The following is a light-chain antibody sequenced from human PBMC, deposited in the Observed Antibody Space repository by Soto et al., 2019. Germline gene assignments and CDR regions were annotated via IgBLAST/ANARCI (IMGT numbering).Light chain of an antibody. V-gene: IGLV2-14*01. Sequence: QSVLTQPASVSGSPGQSITISCTGTSSDVGGYNYVSWYQQHPGKAPKLMIYDVSNRPSGVSNRFSGSKSGNTASLTISGLQAEDEGDYYCSSYTSSNTQLFGGGTQLTVL. CDR3: SSYTSSNTQL. CDR2: DVS. J-gene: IGLJ2*01. CDR1: SSDVGGYNY.